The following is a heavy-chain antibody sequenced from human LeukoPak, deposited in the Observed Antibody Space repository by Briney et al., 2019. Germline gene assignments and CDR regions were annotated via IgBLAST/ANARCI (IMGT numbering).Heavy chain of an antibody. Sequence: ASVKVSCKASGYTFTGYYMHWVRQAPGQGLEWMGWINTNTGNPTYAQGFTGRFVFSLDTSVSTAYLQISSLKAEDTAVYYCAREGAAAGTRYYYYYMDVWGKGTTVTVSS. CDR2: INTNTGNP. CDR3: AREGAAAGTRYYYYYMDV. CDR1: GYTFTGYY. J-gene: IGHJ6*03. D-gene: IGHD6-13*01. V-gene: IGHV7-4-1*02.